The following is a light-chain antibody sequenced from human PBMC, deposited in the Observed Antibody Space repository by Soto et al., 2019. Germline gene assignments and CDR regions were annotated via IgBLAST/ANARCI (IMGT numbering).Light chain of an antibody. CDR3: QQYGSSLPGT. J-gene: IGKJ1*01. Sequence: EIVLAQSPGTLSLSPGERATLSCRASQSVSRNFLAWYQQKPGQAPWLLIYGASNRAGGVPDRFSGSGSGKDFPLTIRSLEPEDFEVYYCQQYGSSLPGTFGQGPKVDIK. CDR1: QSVSRNF. V-gene: IGKV3-20*01. CDR2: GAS.